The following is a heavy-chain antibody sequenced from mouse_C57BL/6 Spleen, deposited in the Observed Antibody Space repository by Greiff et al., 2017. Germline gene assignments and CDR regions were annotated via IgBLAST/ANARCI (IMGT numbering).Heavy chain of an antibody. CDR1: GYTFTDYY. CDR2: INPYNGGT. J-gene: IGHJ2*01. Sequence: VQLQQSGPVLVKPGASVKMSCKASGYTFTDYYMNWVKQSHGKSLEWIGVINPYNGGTSYNQKFKGKATLTVDKSSSTAYMELNSLTSEDSAVYYCARGNYYGSSYGDYGGQGTTLTVSS. CDR3: ARGNYYGSSYGDY. V-gene: IGHV1-19*01. D-gene: IGHD1-1*01.